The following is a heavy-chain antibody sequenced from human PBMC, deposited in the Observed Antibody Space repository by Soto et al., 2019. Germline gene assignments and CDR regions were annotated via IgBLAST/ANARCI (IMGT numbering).Heavy chain of an antibody. CDR2: TRNKANSYTT. V-gene: IGHV3-72*01. CDR3: VSVSGSYYYDY. D-gene: IGHD3-10*01. CDR1: GFTFSDHY. Sequence: GGSLRLSCAASGFTFSDHYMDWVRQAPGKGLEWVGRTRNKANSYTTEYAASVKGRFTISRDDSKNSLYLQMNSLKTEDTALYYCVSVSGSYYYDYWGQGTLVTASS. J-gene: IGHJ4*02.